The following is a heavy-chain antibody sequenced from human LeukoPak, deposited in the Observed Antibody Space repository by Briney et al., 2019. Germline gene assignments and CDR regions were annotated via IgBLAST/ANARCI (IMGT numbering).Heavy chain of an antibody. CDR3: ARDGGNSGYDY. CDR2: INSDGSST. CDR1: GFTLSSYW. V-gene: IGHV3-74*01. Sequence: GGSLRLSCAASGFTLSSYWMHWVRQAPGKGLVWVSRINSDGSSTSYADSVKGRFTISRDNAKNTLYLQMNSLRAEDTAVYYCARDGGNSGYDYWGQGTLVTVSS. J-gene: IGHJ4*02. D-gene: IGHD4-23*01.